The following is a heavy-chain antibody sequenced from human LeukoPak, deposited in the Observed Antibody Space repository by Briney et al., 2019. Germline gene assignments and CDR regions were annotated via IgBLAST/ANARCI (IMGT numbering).Heavy chain of an antibody. J-gene: IGHJ6*02. CDR1: GFTFSYHW. CDR3: ARSYCSSTSCFGGWYYGMDV. D-gene: IGHD2-2*01. V-gene: IGHV3-7*01. Sequence: GGSLTLSCAASGFTFSYHWMTWVRQAPGKGLEWVANIKNDGTVKNYVDSVKGRFTISRDNAKNSLYLQMNSLRAEDTAVYYCARSYCSSTSCFGGWYYGMDVWGQGTTVTVSS. CDR2: IKNDGTVK.